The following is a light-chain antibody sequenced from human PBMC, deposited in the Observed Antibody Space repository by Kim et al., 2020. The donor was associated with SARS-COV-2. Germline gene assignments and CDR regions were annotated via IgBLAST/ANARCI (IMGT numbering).Light chain of an antibody. CDR2: AAS. CDR1: QDITNS. Sequence: ASVGDRGTITCRASQDITNSLAWYQQKPGKVPKVLIYAASTLQSGVPSRFSGSGSGTEFTLTISSLQTEDVATYYCQKYNSAPWTFGPGTKVDIK. V-gene: IGKV1-27*01. CDR3: QKYNSAPWT. J-gene: IGKJ1*01.